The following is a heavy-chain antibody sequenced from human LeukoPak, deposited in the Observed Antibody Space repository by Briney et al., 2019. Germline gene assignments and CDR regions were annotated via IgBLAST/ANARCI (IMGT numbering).Heavy chain of an antibody. Sequence: GGSLRLSCAASGFTFSSYSMNWVRQAPGKGLEWVSSISSSSSYIYYADSVKGRFTISRDNAKNSLYLQMNSLRAEDMALYYCAKDRSGYYLSAFDIWGQGTMVTVSS. CDR1: GFTFSSYS. CDR3: AKDRSGYYLSAFDI. V-gene: IGHV3-21*04. D-gene: IGHD3-3*01. CDR2: ISSSSSYI. J-gene: IGHJ3*02.